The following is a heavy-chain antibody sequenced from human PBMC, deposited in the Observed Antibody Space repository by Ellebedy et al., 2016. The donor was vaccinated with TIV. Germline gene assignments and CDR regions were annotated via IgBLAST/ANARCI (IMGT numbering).Heavy chain of an antibody. CDR1: GYTFTTYA. Sequence: ASVKVSCKTSGYTFTTYAITWVRQAPGQGLEWMGRISPYDGNTNYAQELQGRVTMTTDTFTNTAYMELSSLRSDDTAVYYCARDLTAMVTKTYWGQGTLVTVSS. D-gene: IGHD5-18*01. CDR3: ARDLTAMVTKTY. CDR2: ISPYDGNT. J-gene: IGHJ4*02. V-gene: IGHV1-18*01.